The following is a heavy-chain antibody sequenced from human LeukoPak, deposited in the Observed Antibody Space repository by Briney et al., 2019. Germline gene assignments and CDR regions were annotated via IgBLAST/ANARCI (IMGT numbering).Heavy chain of an antibody. V-gene: IGHV3-30*02. D-gene: IGHD2-15*01. Sequence: GGSLRLSCAASGFTFSNYGMHWVRQAPGKGLEWVAFIRYGGSNKYYGDSVKGRFTISRDNSKNTLYLQMNSLRAEDTAVYYCAKAPNLVAAPDYWGQGTLVTVSS. J-gene: IGHJ4*02. CDR2: IRYGGSNK. CDR3: AKAPNLVAAPDY. CDR1: GFTFSNYG.